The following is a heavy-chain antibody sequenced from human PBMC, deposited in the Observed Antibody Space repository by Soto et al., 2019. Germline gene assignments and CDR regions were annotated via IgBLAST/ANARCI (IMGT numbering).Heavy chain of an antibody. CDR3: AASCVGCLGFNYYGMDV. J-gene: IGHJ6*02. Sequence: SETLSLTCSVSGGSISSSSYYWSWIRQPPGKGLEWIGYNSGSTNYNPSLKSRVTISVDTSKNQFSLKLSSVTAADTAVYYCAASCVGCLGFNYYGMDVWGQGTTVTVSS. CDR1: GGSISSSSYY. V-gene: IGHV4-61*01. CDR2: NSGST. D-gene: IGHD1-26*01.